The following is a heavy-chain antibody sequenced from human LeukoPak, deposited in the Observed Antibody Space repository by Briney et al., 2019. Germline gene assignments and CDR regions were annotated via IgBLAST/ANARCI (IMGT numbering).Heavy chain of an antibody. CDR2: INPSGGST. D-gene: IGHD3-10*01. J-gene: IGHJ4*02. V-gene: IGHV1-46*01. Sequence: ASVKVSCMASGYTFTSYYMHWVRQAPGQGLEWMGIINPSGGSTSYAQKFQGRVTMTRDMSTSTVYMELSSLRSEDTAVYYCARGIYGSGSYSPFDYWGQGTLVTVSS. CDR1: GYTFTSYY. CDR3: ARGIYGSGSYSPFDY.